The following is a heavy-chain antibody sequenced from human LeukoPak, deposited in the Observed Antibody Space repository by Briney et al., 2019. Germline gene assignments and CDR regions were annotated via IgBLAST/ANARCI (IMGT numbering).Heavy chain of an antibody. CDR1: GYTFTSYG. V-gene: IGHV1-18*01. CDR3: ATDGFGFGSFDP. CDR2: ISAYNGNT. Sequence: ASVKVSCKASGYTFTSYGISWVRQAPGQGLEWMGWISAYNGNTNYAQKLQGRVTMTTDTSTDTAYMELSSLRSEDTAVYYCATDGFGFGSFDPWGQGTLVTVSS. J-gene: IGHJ5*02. D-gene: IGHD5-18*01.